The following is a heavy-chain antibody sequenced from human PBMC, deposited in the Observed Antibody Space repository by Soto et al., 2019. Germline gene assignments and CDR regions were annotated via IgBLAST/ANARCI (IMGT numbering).Heavy chain of an antibody. Sequence: PSETLSLTCTVSGGSMSRYYWNWLRQSPGKGLEWIGYIYYSGNIYYSGNTNYNPSLKSRLTISIDTSKNQFSLKLTSVTVADTAVYFCARDGRLMLRGFSFYNGMDVWAQRTTVTVSS. D-gene: IGHD3-10*01. CDR2: IYYSGNIYYSGNT. J-gene: IGHJ6*02. CDR3: ARDGRLMLRGFSFYNGMDV. V-gene: IGHV4-59*01. CDR1: GGSMSRYY.